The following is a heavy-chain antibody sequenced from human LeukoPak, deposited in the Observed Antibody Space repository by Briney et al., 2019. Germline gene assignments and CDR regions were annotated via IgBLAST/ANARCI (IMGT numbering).Heavy chain of an antibody. CDR3: ARDFYDFWSGYKGFDY. Sequence: ASVKVSCKASGYTFTSYAMNWVRQAPGQGLEWMGWINTNTGNPTYAQGFTGRFVFSLDTSVSTAYLQISSLKAEDTAVYYCARDFYDFWSGYKGFDYWGQGTLVTVSS. CDR2: INTNTGNP. CDR1: GYTFTSYA. D-gene: IGHD3-3*01. J-gene: IGHJ4*02. V-gene: IGHV7-4-1*02.